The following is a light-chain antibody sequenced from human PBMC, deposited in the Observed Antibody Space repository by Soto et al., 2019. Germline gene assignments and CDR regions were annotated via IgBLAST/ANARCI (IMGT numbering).Light chain of an antibody. CDR3: QKLNSYPRT. CDR2: AAS. Sequence: DIQLTQSPSFLSASVGDRVTITCRASQGISSYLAWYQQKPGKAPKLLIYAASTWQSGVPSRFSGSGSGTEITLTISSLQPEDFATYYCQKLNSYPRTFGQGTKVEIK. J-gene: IGKJ1*01. CDR1: QGISSY. V-gene: IGKV1-9*01.